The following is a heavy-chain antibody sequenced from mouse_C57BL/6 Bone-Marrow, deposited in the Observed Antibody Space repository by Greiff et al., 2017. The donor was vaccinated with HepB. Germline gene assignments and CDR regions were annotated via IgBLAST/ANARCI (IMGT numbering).Heavy chain of an antibody. CDR2: FYPGSGSI. D-gene: IGHD1-1*01. J-gene: IGHJ1*03. V-gene: IGHV1-62-2*01. CDR3: ARHEDLDYYGSSYGYFDV. Sequence: QVQLQQSGAELVKPGASVKLSCKASGYTFTEYTIHWVKQRPGQGLEWIGWFYPGSGSIKYNEKFKDKATLTADKSSSTVYMELSRLTSEDSAVYVWARHEDLDYYGSSYGYFDVWGTGTTVTVSS. CDR1: GYTFTEYT.